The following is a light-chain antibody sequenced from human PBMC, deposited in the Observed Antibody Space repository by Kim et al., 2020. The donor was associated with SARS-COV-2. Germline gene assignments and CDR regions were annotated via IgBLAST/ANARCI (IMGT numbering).Light chain of an antibody. Sequence: EIVMTQSPATLSVSPGERATLSCRASQSVSNNLAWYQHKPGQPPRLLIYGASTRATGVPARFSGSGSGTDFTLTVSSLQSEDFAVYYCHQYNDWLPGDTFGQGT. CDR3: HQYNDWLPGDT. V-gene: IGKV3-15*01. CDR2: GAS. CDR1: QSVSNN. J-gene: IGKJ2*01.